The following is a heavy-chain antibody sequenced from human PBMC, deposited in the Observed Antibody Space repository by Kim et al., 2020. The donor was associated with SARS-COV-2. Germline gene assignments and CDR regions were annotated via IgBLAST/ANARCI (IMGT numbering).Heavy chain of an antibody. V-gene: IGHV3-23*01. CDR3: AKRGDCSSTSCYQGSPRHYYYGMDV. D-gene: IGHD2-2*01. CDR1: GFTYSRYA. CDR2: ISGGGGTT. J-gene: IGHJ6*02. Sequence: GGSLRLSCAASGFTYSRYAMNWVRQAPGKGLEWVSLISGGGGTTYYADSVKGRFTISRDNSKNTLYLQMNSLGAEDTAVYYCAKRGDCSSTSCYQGSPRHYYYGMDVWGQRTTVTVSS.